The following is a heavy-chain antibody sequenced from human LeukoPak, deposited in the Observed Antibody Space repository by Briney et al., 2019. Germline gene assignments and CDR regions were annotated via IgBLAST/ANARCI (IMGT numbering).Heavy chain of an antibody. D-gene: IGHD4-11*01. Sequence: PSETLSLTCTVSGGSISSSSYYWGWIRQPPGKGLEWIGSIYYSGSTYYDPSLKSRVTISVDTSKNQFSLKLSSVTAADTAVYYCARSGSVTRRGGLYYMDVWGKGTTVTVSS. CDR3: ARSGSVTRRGGLYYMDV. CDR2: IYYSGST. CDR1: GGSISSSSYY. V-gene: IGHV4-39*07. J-gene: IGHJ6*03.